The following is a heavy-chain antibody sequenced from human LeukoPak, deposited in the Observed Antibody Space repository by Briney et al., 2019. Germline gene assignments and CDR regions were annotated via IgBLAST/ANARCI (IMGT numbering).Heavy chain of an antibody. CDR1: GFTFSSYG. V-gene: IGHV3-23*01. J-gene: IGHJ6*03. CDR3: ARDGDTVLTRGYYYYMDV. D-gene: IGHD4-23*01. CDR2: ISDSGVGT. Sequence: GGSLRLSCAASGFTFSSYGMNWVRQAPGKGLEWASGISDSGVGTKHADSVKGRFTISRDNSKNTLYLQMNSLRAEDTALYYCARDGDTVLTRGYYYYMDVWGKGTTVTVSS.